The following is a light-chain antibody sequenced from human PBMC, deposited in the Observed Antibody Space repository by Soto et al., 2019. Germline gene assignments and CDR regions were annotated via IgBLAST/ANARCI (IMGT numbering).Light chain of an antibody. V-gene: IGKV1-27*01. CDR1: QGISNY. CDR2: AAS. CDR3: QKYNSAPRWT. Sequence: DIQMTQSPSSLSASVGDRVTITCRASQGISNYLAWYQQKPGKVPKLLIYAASTLQSGVPSRFSGSGSGTDCTLTISSLQPEDVATYYWQKYNSAPRWTFGQGPKVEIK. J-gene: IGKJ1*01.